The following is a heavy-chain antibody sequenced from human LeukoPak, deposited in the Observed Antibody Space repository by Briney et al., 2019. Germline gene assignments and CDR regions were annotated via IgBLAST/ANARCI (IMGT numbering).Heavy chain of an antibody. Sequence: GGSLRLSCAASGFTFTNYWIHWVRQGPGKGLVWVSRINSDGSITHYADSVKGRFTISRDNAKNTVYLQMNSLRAEDTAVYYCVRLLDRDYWGRGTLVTVSS. CDR2: INSDGSIT. J-gene: IGHJ4*02. CDR1: GFTFTNYW. D-gene: IGHD2-15*01. CDR3: VRLLDRDY. V-gene: IGHV3-74*01.